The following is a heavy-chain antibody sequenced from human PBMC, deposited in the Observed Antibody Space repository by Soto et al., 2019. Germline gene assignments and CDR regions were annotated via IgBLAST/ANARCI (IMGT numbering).Heavy chain of an antibody. V-gene: IGHV3-30*03. Sequence: PGGSLRLSCAASGFTFSSYGMHWVRQAPGKGLEWVAVISYDGSNKYYADSVKGRFTISRDDANSHVYLDMNDVRPEDTALYYCARAHPRGRYFDWLIFPLGYWGRGALVTVSS. D-gene: IGHD3-9*01. CDR2: ISYDGSNK. CDR3: ARAHPRGRYFDWLIFPLGY. J-gene: IGHJ4*02. CDR1: GFTFSSYG.